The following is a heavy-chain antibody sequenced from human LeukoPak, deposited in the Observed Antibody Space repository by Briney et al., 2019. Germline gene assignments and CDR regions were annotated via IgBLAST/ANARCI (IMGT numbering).Heavy chain of an antibody. V-gene: IGHV1-69*05. CDR2: IIPIFGTA. J-gene: IGHJ3*02. Sequence: VASVKVPCKASGGTFSSYAISWVRQAPGQGLEWMGGIIPIFGTANYAQKFQGRVTITTDESTSTAYMELSSLRSEDTAVYYCARDKRYFGQNDAFDIWGQGTMVTVSS. CDR3: ARDKRYFGQNDAFDI. CDR1: GGTFSSYA. D-gene: IGHD3-9*01.